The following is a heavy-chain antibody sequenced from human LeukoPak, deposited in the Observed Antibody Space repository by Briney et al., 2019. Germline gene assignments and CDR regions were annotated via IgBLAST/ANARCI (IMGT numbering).Heavy chain of an antibody. CDR3: AKHFVGITMIVVDAFDI. J-gene: IGHJ3*02. CDR2: ISAYNGDT. CDR1: GYTFTSYG. D-gene: IGHD3-22*01. Sequence: ASVKVSCKASGYTFTSYGISWVRQAPGQGLEWMGWISAYNGDTNYAQKLQGRVTMTTDTSTSTAYMELSSLRSEDTAVYYCAKHFVGITMIVVDAFDIWGQGTMVTVSS. V-gene: IGHV1-18*01.